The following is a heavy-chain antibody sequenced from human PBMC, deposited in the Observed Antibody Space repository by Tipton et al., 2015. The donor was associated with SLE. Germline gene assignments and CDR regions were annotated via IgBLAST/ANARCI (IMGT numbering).Heavy chain of an antibody. CDR1: GFTFSDYY. CDR3: ARAGPEYRYYYYYMDV. D-gene: IGHD2-2*01. CDR2: ISSSGSTI. V-gene: IGHV3-11*04. J-gene: IGHJ6*03. Sequence: SLRLSCAASGFTFSDYYMSWIRQAPGKGLEWVSYISSSGSTIYYADSVKGRFTISRDNAKNSLYLQMNSLRAEDTAVYYCARAGPEYRYYYYYMDVWGKGTTVTVSS.